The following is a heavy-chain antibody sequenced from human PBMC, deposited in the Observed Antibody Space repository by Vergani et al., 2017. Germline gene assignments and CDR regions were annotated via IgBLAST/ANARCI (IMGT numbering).Heavy chain of an antibody. Sequence: PASGFTFSSYAMHWVRQAPGKGLEWVAVISYDGSNKYYADSVKGRFTISRDNSKNTLYLQMNSLRAEDTAVYYCARGSSSWYGKFDYWGQGTLVTVSS. J-gene: IGHJ4*02. CDR1: GFTFSSYA. V-gene: IGHV3-30-3*01. D-gene: IGHD6-13*01. CDR3: ARGSSSWYGKFDY. CDR2: ISYDGSNK.